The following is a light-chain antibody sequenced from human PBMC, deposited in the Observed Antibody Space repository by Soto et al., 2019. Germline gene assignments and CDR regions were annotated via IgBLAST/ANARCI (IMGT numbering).Light chain of an antibody. Sequence: DIQMTQSPSSLSASVGDRVTITCQASHYLGNSLSWSQQKPGKAPKLLISDASNLETGVPSRFSASASGTDFTFTISSLQPEDIATYYCQQYDSLPFTFGGGTKVDSK. V-gene: IGKV1-33*01. J-gene: IGKJ4*01. CDR1: HYLGNS. CDR2: DAS. CDR3: QQYDSLPFT.